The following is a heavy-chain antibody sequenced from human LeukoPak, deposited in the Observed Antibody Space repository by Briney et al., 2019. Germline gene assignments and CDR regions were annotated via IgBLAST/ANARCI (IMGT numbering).Heavy chain of an antibody. Sequence: PSGTLSLTCAVSGGSISSSNWWSWVRQPPGKGLEWIGEIYHSGSTNYNPSLKSRVTISVDTSKNQFSLKLSSVTAADAAVYYCASVDKDYYYYGMDVWGQGTTVTVSS. CDR1: GGSISSSNW. CDR3: ASVDKDYYYYGMDV. J-gene: IGHJ6*02. CDR2: IYHSGST. D-gene: IGHD5-12*01. V-gene: IGHV4-4*02.